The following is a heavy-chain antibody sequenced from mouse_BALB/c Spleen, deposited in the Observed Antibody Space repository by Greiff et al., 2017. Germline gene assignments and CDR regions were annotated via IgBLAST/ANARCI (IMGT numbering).Heavy chain of an antibody. D-gene: IGHD1-1*01. Sequence: QVQLQQSGPGLVAPSQSLSITCTVSGFSLTSYGVHWVRQPPGKGLEWLGVIWAGGSTNYNSALMSRLSISKDNSKSQVFLKMNSLQTDDTAMYYCAREAAYYGSKLFAYWGQGTLVTVSA. J-gene: IGHJ3*01. CDR2: IWAGGST. CDR1: GFSLTSYG. CDR3: AREAAYYGSKLFAY. V-gene: IGHV2-9*02.